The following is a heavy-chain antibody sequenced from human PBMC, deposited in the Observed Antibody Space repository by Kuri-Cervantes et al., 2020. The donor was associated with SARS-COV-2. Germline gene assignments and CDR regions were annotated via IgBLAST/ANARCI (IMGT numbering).Heavy chain of an antibody. CDR2: ISSSSSTI. J-gene: IGHJ4*02. V-gene: IGHV3-48*02. CDR3: AREGYYDSSGYFDY. CDR1: GGSISSSS. D-gene: IGHD3-22*01. Sequence: GGSLRLSCTVSGGSISSSSYYWGWIRQPPGKGLEWVSYISSSSSTIYYADSVKGRFTISRDNAKNSLYLQMNSLRDEDTAVYYCAREGYYDSSGYFDYWGQGTLVTVSS.